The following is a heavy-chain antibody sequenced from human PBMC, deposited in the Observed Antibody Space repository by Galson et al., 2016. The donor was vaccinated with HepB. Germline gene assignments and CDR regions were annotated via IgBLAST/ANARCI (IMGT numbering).Heavy chain of an antibody. CDR2: ITSSGGTV. Sequence: SLRLSCAASGFTFSSYEMNWVRQAPGKGLEWVSYITSSGGTVYYADSLKGRFTISRDNAKNSLFLQMNSLRAEDTAVYYCAREVLRGFGEATFDYWGQGTLVTVSS. J-gene: IGHJ4*02. CDR1: GFTFSSYE. CDR3: AREVLRGFGEATFDY. V-gene: IGHV3-48*03. D-gene: IGHD3-10*01.